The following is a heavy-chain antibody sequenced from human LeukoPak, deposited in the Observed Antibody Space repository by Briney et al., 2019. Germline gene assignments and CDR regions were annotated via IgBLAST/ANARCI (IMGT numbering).Heavy chain of an antibody. J-gene: IGHJ4*02. D-gene: IGHD5-18*01. CDR1: EFTFSSYA. CDR3: AKDSRLQYYFDY. V-gene: IGHV3-23*01. CDR2: ISGSGGST. Sequence: GGSLRLSCAASEFTFSSYAMSWVRQAPGKGLEWVSAISGSGGSTYYADSVKGRFTISRDNSKNTLYLQMNSLRAEDTAVYYCAKDSRLQYYFDYWGQGTLVTVSS.